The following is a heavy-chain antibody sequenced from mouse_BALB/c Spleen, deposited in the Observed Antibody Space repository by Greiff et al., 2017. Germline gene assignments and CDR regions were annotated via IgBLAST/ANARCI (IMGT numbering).Heavy chain of an antibody. D-gene: IGHD1-1*01. CDR2: IYPGSGST. CDR3: TIYYYGSSYSMDD. J-gene: IGHJ4*01. V-gene: IGHV1S22*01. CDR1: GYTFTSYW. Sequence: LKQPGSELVRPGASVKLSCKASGYTFTSYWMHWVKQRPGQGLEWIGNIYPGSGSTNYAEKFKSKATLTVDTSSSTAYMQLSSLTSEDSAVYYCTIYYYGSSYSMDDWGQGTSVTVSS.